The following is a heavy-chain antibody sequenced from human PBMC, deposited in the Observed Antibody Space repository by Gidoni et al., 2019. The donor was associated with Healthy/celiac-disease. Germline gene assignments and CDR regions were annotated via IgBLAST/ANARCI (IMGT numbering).Heavy chain of an antibody. CDR2: INPNSGGT. J-gene: IGHJ2*01. CDR1: GYTFTGYY. V-gene: IGHV1-2*02. Sequence: QVQLVQSGAEVNKPGASVKVSCKASGYTFTGYYMHWVRQAPVQGLEWMGWINPNSGGTNDAQKFQGRVTMTRDTSISTAYMELSRLRSDDTAVYYCARDQNPPNLPPYGFSWYFDLWGRGTLVTVSS. D-gene: IGHD3-10*01. CDR3: ARDQNPPNLPPYGFSWYFDL.